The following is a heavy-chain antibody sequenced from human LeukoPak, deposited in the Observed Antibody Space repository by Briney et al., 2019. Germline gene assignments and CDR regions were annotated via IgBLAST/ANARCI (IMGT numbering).Heavy chain of an antibody. CDR1: AYTFIACY. CDR3: ARGGAWGDREVDY. J-gene: IGHJ4*02. D-gene: IGHD3-16*01. V-gene: IGHV1-2*02. CDR2: INPKSGGT. Sequence: ASVKVSCKASAYTFIACYMHWVRQAPGQGLGWMGWINPKSGGTKYAEKFQGRVTMTRDTSISTAYMDLSRLTSDDTAVYYCARGGAWGDREVDYWGQGSLVTVSS.